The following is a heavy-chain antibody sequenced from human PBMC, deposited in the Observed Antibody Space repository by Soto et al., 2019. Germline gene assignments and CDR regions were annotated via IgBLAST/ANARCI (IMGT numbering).Heavy chain of an antibody. Sequence: SETLSLTCAVYGGSFSGYYWSWIRQPPGKGLEWIGEINHSGSTNCNPSLKSRVTISVDTSKNQFSLKLSSVTAADTAVYYCARMGFWSGYYNVRKTYYFDHWGQGTLVTVSS. CDR3: ARMGFWSGYYNVRKTYYFDH. V-gene: IGHV4-34*01. D-gene: IGHD3-3*01. CDR1: GGSFSGYY. CDR2: INHSGST. J-gene: IGHJ4*02.